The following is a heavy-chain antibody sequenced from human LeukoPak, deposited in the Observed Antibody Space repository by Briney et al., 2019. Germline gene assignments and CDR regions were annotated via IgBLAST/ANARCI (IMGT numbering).Heavy chain of an antibody. CDR1: GFTFSSYS. CDR3: ARGGRYFDWSYYDY. Sequence: PGGSLRLSCAASGFTFSSYSMNWVRQAPGKGLEWVSSISSSSSYIYYADSVKGRFTISRDNAKNSLYLQMNSLRAEDTAVYYCARGGRYFDWSYYDYWGQGTLVTVSS. V-gene: IGHV3-21*01. D-gene: IGHD3-9*01. J-gene: IGHJ4*02. CDR2: ISSSSSYI.